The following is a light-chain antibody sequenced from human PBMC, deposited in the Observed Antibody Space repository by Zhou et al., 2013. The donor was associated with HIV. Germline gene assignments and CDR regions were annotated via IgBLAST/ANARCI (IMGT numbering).Light chain of an antibody. CDR3: HQYNTYPYT. Sequence: DIQMTQSPSTLSAPVGDRVTITCRASQSISSWLAWYQQKPGKAPKLLIYKASSLKSGVPSRFSGSASGTEFTLTISSLQPDDFATYYCHQYNTYPYTFGQGTKLEIK. V-gene: IGKV1-5*03. J-gene: IGKJ2*01. CDR1: QSISSW. CDR2: KAS.